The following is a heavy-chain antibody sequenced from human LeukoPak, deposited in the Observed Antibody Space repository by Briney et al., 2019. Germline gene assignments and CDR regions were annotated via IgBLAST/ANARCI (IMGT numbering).Heavy chain of an antibody. CDR3: ASSGYGDYVDY. V-gene: IGHV4-31*02. CDR1: XXSISSXGYY. J-gene: IGHJ4*02. CDR2: IYYSGST. D-gene: IGHD4-17*01. Sequence: TLSLXXXXSXXSISSXGYYWSWIRQHPGKGLEWIGYIYYSGSTYYNPSLKSRVTISVDTSKNQFSLKLSSVTAADTAVYYCASSGYGDYVDYWGQGTLVTVSS.